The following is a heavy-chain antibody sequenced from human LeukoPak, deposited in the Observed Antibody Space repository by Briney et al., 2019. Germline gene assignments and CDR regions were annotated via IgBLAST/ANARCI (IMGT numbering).Heavy chain of an antibody. J-gene: IGHJ4*02. D-gene: IGHD4-17*01. CDR3: AGGVNGDFDY. V-gene: IGHV3-73*01. CDR1: GSTLSGSP. Sequence: GGSLRLSCAASGSTLSGSPIHWVRQASGKGLEWIGRIRSKLNNYATAYATPVTGRFTISRDDSSAYLQMNSLKTDDTAMYYCAGGVNGDFDYWGQGALVTVSS. CDR2: IRSKLNNYAT.